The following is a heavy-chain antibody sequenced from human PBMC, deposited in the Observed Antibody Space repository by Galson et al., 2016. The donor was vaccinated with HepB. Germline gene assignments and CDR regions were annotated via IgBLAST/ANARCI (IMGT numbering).Heavy chain of an antibody. V-gene: IGHV3-48*04. Sequence: SLRLSCAASGFTFSSYSMNWVRQAPGKGLEWVSYISVYRTIYYADSVKGRFTISRDNARNSLYLQMNTPRADDTAVYYCARSVEGHFDYWGQGILVTVSS. CDR3: ARSVEGHFDY. D-gene: IGHD1-1*01. CDR1: GFTFSSYS. J-gene: IGHJ4*02. CDR2: ISVYRTI.